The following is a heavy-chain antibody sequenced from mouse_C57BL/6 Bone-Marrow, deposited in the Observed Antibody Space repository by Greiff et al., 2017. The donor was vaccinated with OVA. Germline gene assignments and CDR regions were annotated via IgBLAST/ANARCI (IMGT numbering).Heavy chain of an antibody. V-gene: IGHV1-62-2*01. Sequence: QVHVKQSGAELVKPGASVKLSCKASGYTFTEYTIHWVKQRSGQGLEWIGWFYPGSGSIKYNEKFKDKATLTADKSSSTVYMELSRLTSEDSAVYFCARHEDGYYYGSSRGYAMDYWGQGTSVTVSS. CDR2: FYPGSGSI. J-gene: IGHJ4*01. CDR1: GYTFTEYT. D-gene: IGHD1-1*01. CDR3: ARHEDGYYYGSSRGYAMDY.